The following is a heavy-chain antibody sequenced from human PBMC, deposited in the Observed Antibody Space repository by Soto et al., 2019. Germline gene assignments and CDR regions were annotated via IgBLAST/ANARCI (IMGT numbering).Heavy chain of an antibody. D-gene: IGHD3-3*01. CDR3: ARGMLVRFLERRGYWFDP. Sequence: PSETLSLTCSLSGASITSTTYYWSWIRQPPGKGLEWIGYIYYSGSTNYNPSLKSRVTISVDTSKNQFSLKLSSVTAADTAVYYCARGMLVRFLERRGYWFDPWGQGTLVTVSS. J-gene: IGHJ5*02. CDR2: IYYSGST. CDR1: GASITSTTYY. V-gene: IGHV4-61*05.